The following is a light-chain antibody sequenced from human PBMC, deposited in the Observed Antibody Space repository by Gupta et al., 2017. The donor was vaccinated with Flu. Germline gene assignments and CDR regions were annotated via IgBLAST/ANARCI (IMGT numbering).Light chain of an antibody. CDR1: QSISSW. Sequence: DTQMTQSPSTLSASVGDRVTITCRASQSISSWLAWYQQKPGKAPKLLIYKASSLESGVPSRFSGSGSGTEFTLTISSLQPDDFATYYCQQEKSYPWTFGQGTKVEIK. V-gene: IGKV1-5*03. J-gene: IGKJ1*01. CDR3: QQEKSYPWT. CDR2: KAS.